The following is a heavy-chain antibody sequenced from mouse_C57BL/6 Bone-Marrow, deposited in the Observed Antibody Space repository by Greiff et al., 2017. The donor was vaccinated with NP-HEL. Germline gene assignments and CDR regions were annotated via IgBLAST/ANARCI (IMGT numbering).Heavy chain of an antibody. Sequence: VQLQQPGADLVMPGASVKLSCKASGYTFTSYWMHWVKQRPGQGLEWIGEIDPSDSYTNYNQKFKGKSTLTVDKSSSTAYMQLSSLTSEDSAVYYCARSSFTTVVAHWYFDVWGTGTTVTVSS. CDR2: IDPSDSYT. CDR3: ARSSFTTVVAHWYFDV. J-gene: IGHJ1*03. D-gene: IGHD1-1*01. CDR1: GYTFTSYW. V-gene: IGHV1-69*01.